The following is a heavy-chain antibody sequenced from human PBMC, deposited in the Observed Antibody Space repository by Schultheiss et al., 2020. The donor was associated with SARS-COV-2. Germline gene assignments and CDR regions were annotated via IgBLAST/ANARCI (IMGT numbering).Heavy chain of an antibody. D-gene: IGHD6-19*01. CDR2: ISGSGGST. V-gene: IGHV3-23*01. Sequence: GGSLRLSCAASGFTFSSYSMNWVRQAPGKGLEWVSAISGSGGSTYYADSVKGRFTISRDNSKNTLYLQMSSLRAEDTALYYCAKDMAGIGRGFDYWGQGTLVTVSS. J-gene: IGHJ4*02. CDR1: GFTFSSYS. CDR3: AKDMAGIGRGFDY.